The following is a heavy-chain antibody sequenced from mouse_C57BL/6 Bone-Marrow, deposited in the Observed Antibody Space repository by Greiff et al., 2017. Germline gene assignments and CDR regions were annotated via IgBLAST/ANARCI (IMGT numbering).Heavy chain of an antibody. CDR2: IYPGGGNN. D-gene: IGHD4-1*01. Sequence: VQLQQSGAELVRPGTSVKMSCKASGYTFTNYWIGWARQTPGHGLEWLGDIYPGGGNNNYNETIKGKGTLTADKSSSTAYMQFSSLPSEDSAIYYCARAPNWVYFAYWGQGTTLTVSS. V-gene: IGHV1-63*01. CDR3: ARAPNWVYFAY. J-gene: IGHJ2*01. CDR1: GYTFTNYW.